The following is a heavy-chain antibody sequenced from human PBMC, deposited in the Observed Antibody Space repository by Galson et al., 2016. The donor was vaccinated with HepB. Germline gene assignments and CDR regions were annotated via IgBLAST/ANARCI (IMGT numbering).Heavy chain of an antibody. CDR3: ARAYSGGILDY. Sequence: SETLSLTRTVSRGLFSSYYWTWIRQPPGKGLEWIGYIYYTGSTNYNPSLKSRLTISLDTSKNQFSLKLRSVTAADTAVYYCARAYSGGILDYWGQGTLVTVSS. V-gene: IGHV4-59*01. D-gene: IGHD2-15*01. J-gene: IGHJ4*02. CDR1: RGLFSSYY. CDR2: IYYTGST.